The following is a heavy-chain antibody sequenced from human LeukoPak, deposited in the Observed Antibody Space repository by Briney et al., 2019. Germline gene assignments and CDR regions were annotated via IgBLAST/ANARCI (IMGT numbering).Heavy chain of an antibody. CDR3: AEDDRYDFWSGYPDY. Sequence: DPGGSLRLSCAASGFTFSSYAMSWVRQAPGKGLEWVSAISGSGGSTYYADSVKGRFTISRDNSKNTLYLQMNSLRAEDTAVYYCAEDDRYDFWSGYPDYWGQGTLVTVSS. CDR2: ISGSGGST. V-gene: IGHV3-23*01. D-gene: IGHD3-3*01. J-gene: IGHJ4*02. CDR1: GFTFSSYA.